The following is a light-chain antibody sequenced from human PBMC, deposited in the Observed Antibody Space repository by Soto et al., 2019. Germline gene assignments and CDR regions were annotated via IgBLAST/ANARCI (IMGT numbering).Light chain of an antibody. CDR3: QQYNKWPLT. CDR1: QSFSSSY. V-gene: IGKV3-15*01. J-gene: IGKJ4*01. Sequence: EIVLTQSRGALSLSPGERATLSCRASQSFSSSYLAWYQQKPGQATRLLIYGASTRATGIPARFSGTGSGTEFTLTISSLQSEDFAVYYCQQYNKWPLTFGGGTKV. CDR2: GAS.